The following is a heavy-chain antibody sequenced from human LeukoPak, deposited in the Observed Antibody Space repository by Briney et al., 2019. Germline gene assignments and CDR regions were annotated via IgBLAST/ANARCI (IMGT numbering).Heavy chain of an antibody. CDR2: ISSSSSTI. D-gene: IGHD6-19*01. V-gene: IGHV3-48*01. CDR1: GFTFSSYS. J-gene: IGHJ4*02. CDR3: ARADSSGCLDY. Sequence: TGGSLRLSCAASGFTFSSYSMNWVRQAPGKGLEWVSYISSSSSTIYYADSVKGRFTISRDNAKNSLYLQMNSLRAEDTAVYYCARADSSGCLDYWGQGTLVTVSS.